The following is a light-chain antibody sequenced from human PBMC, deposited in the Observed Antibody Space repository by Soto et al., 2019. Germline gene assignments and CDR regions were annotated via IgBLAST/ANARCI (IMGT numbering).Light chain of an antibody. V-gene: IGKV3-15*01. CDR1: QSVSST. Sequence: EIVMTQSPATLSVSPGDRATLSCRASQSVSSTLAWYQHKPGQAPRLLIYGASTRATGIPARFSGSGSGTEFTLTISSLQSEAFAVYYCQQYDNWPRTFGQGTKLEIK. CDR2: GAS. J-gene: IGKJ2*02. CDR3: QQYDNWPRT.